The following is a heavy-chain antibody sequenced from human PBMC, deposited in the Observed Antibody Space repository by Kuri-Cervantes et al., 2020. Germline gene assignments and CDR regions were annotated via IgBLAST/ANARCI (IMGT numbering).Heavy chain of an antibody. CDR1: GFTFDDYT. D-gene: IGHD1-26*01. CDR2: ISWDGGST. J-gene: IGHJ4*02. V-gene: IGHV3-43*01. CDR3: AKDEGGSYLDY. Sequence: LSLTCAASGFTFDDYTMHWVRQTPGKGLEWVSLISWDGGSTYYADSVKGRFTISRDNSKNSLYLQMNSLRTEDTALYYCAKDEGGSYLDYWGQGTLVTVSS.